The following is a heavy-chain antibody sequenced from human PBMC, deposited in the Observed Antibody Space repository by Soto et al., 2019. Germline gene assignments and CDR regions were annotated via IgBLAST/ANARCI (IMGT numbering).Heavy chain of an antibody. J-gene: IGHJ4*02. Sequence: SQTLSLPCAISGDSVSSNSAAWNWIRQSPSRGLEWLGRTYYRSKWYNDYAVSVKSRITINPDTSKNQFSLQLNSVTPEDTAVYYCARLSRGHNRFLEWLFLDYWGQGTLVTVSS. CDR1: GDSVSSNSAA. CDR2: TYYRSKWYN. CDR3: ARLSRGHNRFLEWLFLDY. V-gene: IGHV6-1*01. D-gene: IGHD3-3*01.